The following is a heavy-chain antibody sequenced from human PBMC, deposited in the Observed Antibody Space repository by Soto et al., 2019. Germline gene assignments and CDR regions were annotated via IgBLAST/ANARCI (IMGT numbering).Heavy chain of an antibody. Sequence: GGSLRLSCVGSGFIFSNNGMHWVRQTPGKGLEWVAFMSYDGSDTFYADSVKGRFTISRDKSKNMLYLQMNSLRAEDTAVYYCAKLDSSTWYYFDNWGQGTLVTVSS. V-gene: IGHV3-30*12. CDR1: GFIFSNNG. CDR2: MSYDGSDT. CDR3: AKLDSSTWYYFDN. D-gene: IGHD6-13*01. J-gene: IGHJ4*02.